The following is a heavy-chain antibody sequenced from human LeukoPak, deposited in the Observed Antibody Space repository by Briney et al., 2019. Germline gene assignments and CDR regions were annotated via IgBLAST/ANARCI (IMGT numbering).Heavy chain of an antibody. V-gene: IGHV1-46*01. CDR3: ARSYGDYES. CDR1: GYTFTTYY. J-gene: IGHJ5*02. Sequence: ASVKVSCKESGYTFTTYYMHWVRQAPAQELEWMGMINPSGGSTNYAQKFRGRVTMTRDTSTSTVYMELTSLRSEDTAVYYCARSYGDYESWGQGTLVTVSS. D-gene: IGHD4-17*01. CDR2: INPSGGST.